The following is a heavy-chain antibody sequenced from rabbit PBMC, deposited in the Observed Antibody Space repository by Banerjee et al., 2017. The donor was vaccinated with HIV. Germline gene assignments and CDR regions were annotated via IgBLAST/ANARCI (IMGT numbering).Heavy chain of an antibody. CDR2: IYVAQDSP. J-gene: IGHJ4*01. Sequence: QLKETGGGLVQPGGSLTLSCTASGFDFTKYYISWVRQAPGKGLEWIGIIYVAQDSPDYANWVNGRFTISSDSAQNTVELQMNSLTTADTATYFCARDYNGGYVGDALNLWGPGTLVTVS. D-gene: IGHD4-2*01. CDR1: GFDFTKYY. CDR3: ARDYNGGYVGDALNL. V-gene: IGHV1S7*01.